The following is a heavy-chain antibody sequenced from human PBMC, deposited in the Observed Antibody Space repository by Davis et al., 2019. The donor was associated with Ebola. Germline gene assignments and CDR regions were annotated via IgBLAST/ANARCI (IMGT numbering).Heavy chain of an antibody. J-gene: IGHJ2*01. V-gene: IGHV1-46*01. D-gene: IGHD3-10*01. CDR3: ARVGLLWFGELLHPRYWYFDL. CDR2: INPSGGST. Sequence: ASVKVSCKASGYTFTSYYMHWVRQAPGQGLEWMGIINPSGGSTSYAQKFQGRVTMTRDTSTSTVYMELSSLRSEDTAVYYCARVGLLWFGELLHPRYWYFDLWGRGTLVTVSS. CDR1: GYTFTSYY.